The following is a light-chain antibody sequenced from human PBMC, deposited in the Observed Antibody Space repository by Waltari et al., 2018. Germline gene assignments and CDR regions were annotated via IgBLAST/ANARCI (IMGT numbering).Light chain of an antibody. CDR1: SSNIGSNA. Sequence: VTISCSGSSSNIGSNALNWYQHLPGTAPTLLIYSHDQRPSGVPDRFSGSKSGTSASLAISGLQSEDEADYYCGAWDDRLNVYVFGTGTRVTVL. CDR3: GAWDDRLNVYV. V-gene: IGLV1-44*01. CDR2: SHD. J-gene: IGLJ1*01.